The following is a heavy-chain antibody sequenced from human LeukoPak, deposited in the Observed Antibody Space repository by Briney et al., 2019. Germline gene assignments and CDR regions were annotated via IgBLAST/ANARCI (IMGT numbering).Heavy chain of an antibody. CDR2: IYYSGGT. J-gene: IGHJ4*02. CDR3: ARSGSYAAAGDY. D-gene: IGHD2-15*01. Sequence: PSETLSLTCTASGGSISSYYWSWIRQPPGKGLEWIGYIYYSGGTNYNPSLKSRVTISLDTSKNQFSLKLSSVTAADTAVYYCARSGSYAAAGDYWGQGTLVTVSS. CDR1: GGSISSYY. V-gene: IGHV4-59*08.